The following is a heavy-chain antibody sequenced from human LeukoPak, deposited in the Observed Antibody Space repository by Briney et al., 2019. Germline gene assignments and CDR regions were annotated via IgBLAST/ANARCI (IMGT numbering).Heavy chain of an antibody. J-gene: IGHJ6*02. Sequence: GGSLRLSCTASRFTFGDYAMSWVRQAPGKGLEWVGFIRSKAYGGTTEYAASVKGRFTISRDDSKSIAYLQMNSLKTEDTAVYYCTRDLYSSGWFRASYGMDVWGQGTTVTVSS. CDR3: TRDLYSSGWFRASYGMDV. V-gene: IGHV3-49*04. CDR1: RFTFGDYA. D-gene: IGHD6-19*01. CDR2: IRSKAYGGTT.